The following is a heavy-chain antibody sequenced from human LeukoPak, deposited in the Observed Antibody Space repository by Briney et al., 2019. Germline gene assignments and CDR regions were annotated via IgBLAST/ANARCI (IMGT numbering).Heavy chain of an antibody. CDR1: GFTFSSYW. Sequence: GGSLRLSCAVSGFTFSSYWMHWVRQAPGKGLEWVSGINWNGGSTGYADSVKGRFTISRDNAKNSLYLQMNSLRAEDTALYYCARATYYYDSSGWAPVDYWGQGTLVTVSS. V-gene: IGHV3-20*04. CDR3: ARATYYYDSSGWAPVDY. D-gene: IGHD3-22*01. J-gene: IGHJ4*02. CDR2: INWNGGST.